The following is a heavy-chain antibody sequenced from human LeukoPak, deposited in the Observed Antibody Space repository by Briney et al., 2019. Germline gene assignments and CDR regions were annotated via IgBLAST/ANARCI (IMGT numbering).Heavy chain of an antibody. CDR3: ARDHVGTTSFWRGYYIWFDP. CDR1: GFTFSSYS. CDR2: ISSSSSYI. V-gene: IGHV3-21*01. D-gene: IGHD3-3*01. J-gene: IGHJ5*02. Sequence: GGSLRLSCAASGFTFSSYSMNWVRQAPGKGMEWVSSISSSSSYIYYADSVKGRFTISRDNAKNSLYLQMNSLRAEDTAVYYCARDHVGTTSFWRGYYIWFDPWGQGTLVTVSS.